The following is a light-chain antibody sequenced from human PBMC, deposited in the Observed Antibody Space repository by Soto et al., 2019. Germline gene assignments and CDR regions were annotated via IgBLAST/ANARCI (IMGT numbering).Light chain of an antibody. CDR1: QTISSW. Sequence: TQSPATLSVSPGERATLSCRASQTISSWLAWYQQKPGKAPKLLIYKASTLKSGVPSRFSGSGSGTEFTLTISSMQPDDFATYYCQQYTGYSRTFGQGTKVDIK. CDR2: KAS. CDR3: QQYTGYSRT. V-gene: IGKV1-5*03. J-gene: IGKJ1*01.